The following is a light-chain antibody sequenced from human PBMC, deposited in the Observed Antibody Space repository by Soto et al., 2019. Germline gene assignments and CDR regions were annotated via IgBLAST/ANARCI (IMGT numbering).Light chain of an antibody. CDR3: QQYASSPLT. J-gene: IGKJ3*01. V-gene: IGKV3-20*01. CDR2: GAS. Sequence: EIVLTQSPGTLSLSPGEGATLSCRASQSVSSSYLAWYQQKPGQAPRLLIYGASSRATGIPDRFSGSGSGTEFTLTINRLEPEDFAVYYCQQYASSPLTFGPGTKVDIK. CDR1: QSVSSSY.